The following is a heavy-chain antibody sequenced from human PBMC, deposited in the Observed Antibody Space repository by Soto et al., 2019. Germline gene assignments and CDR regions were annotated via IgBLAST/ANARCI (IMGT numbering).Heavy chain of an antibody. V-gene: IGHV1-58*01. D-gene: IGHD3-9*01. Sequence: SVKVSCKASGFTFLSSAVQWVRQDRGQRLEWIGWIVVGSGNTNYAQQFQERVTITRDMSTSTAYMELSSLRSEDTAVYYCAAGKTVLQYFDDYYAMDVWGQGTTVTVSS. CDR2: IVVGSGNT. J-gene: IGHJ6*02. CDR1: GFTFLSSA. CDR3: AAGKTVLQYFDDYYAMDV.